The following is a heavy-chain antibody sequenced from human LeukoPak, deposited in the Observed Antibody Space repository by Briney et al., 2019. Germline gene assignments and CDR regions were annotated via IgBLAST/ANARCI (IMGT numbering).Heavy chain of an antibody. V-gene: IGHV3-7*01. Sequence: PGGSLRLSCAASGFTFSSYWMSWVRQAPGKGLEWVANIKQDGSEKCYVDSVKGRFTISRDNAKNSLYLQINSLGPEDTAVYFCARDPYSGNYGSYYYYYMDVWGKGTTVTVSS. D-gene: IGHD3-22*01. CDR2: IKQDGSEK. CDR3: ARDPYSGNYGSYYYYYMDV. J-gene: IGHJ6*03. CDR1: GFTFSSYW.